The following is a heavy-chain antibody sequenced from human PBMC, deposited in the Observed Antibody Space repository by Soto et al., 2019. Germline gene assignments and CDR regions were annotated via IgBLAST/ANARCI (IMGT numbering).Heavy chain of an antibody. Sequence: QVQLVESGGGLVKPGGSLRLSCAASGFTFSDYYMSWIRQAPGKGLEWVSYISSSSSYTNYADSVKGRFTISRDNAKNSLYLQMNSLRAEDTAVYYCGGTAGSGSYERWFDPWGQGTLVTVSS. D-gene: IGHD3-10*01. CDR3: GGTAGSGSYERWFDP. CDR2: ISSSSSYT. CDR1: GFTFSDYY. J-gene: IGHJ5*02. V-gene: IGHV3-11*05.